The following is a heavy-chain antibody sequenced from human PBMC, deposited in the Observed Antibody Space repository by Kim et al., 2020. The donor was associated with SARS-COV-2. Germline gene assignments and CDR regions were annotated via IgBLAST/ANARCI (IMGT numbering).Heavy chain of an antibody. V-gene: IGHV4-39*07. J-gene: IGHJ6*02. Sequence: LKSRVTISVDTSKNQFSLKLSSVTAADTAVYYCARVSGDYRRYYYYGMDVWGQGTTVTVSS. D-gene: IGHD4-17*01. CDR3: ARVSGDYRRYYYYGMDV.